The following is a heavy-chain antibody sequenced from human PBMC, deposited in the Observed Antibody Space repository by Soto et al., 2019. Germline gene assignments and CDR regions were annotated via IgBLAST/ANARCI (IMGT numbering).Heavy chain of an antibody. D-gene: IGHD1-26*01. Sequence: ASVKVSCKASGYTLTSYGISWVRQAPGQGLEWMGWISAYNGNTNYAQKLQGRVTMTTDTSTSTAYMELRSLRSDDTAVYYCARDSGSYYYYYGMDVWGQGTTVTVSS. CDR2: ISAYNGNT. J-gene: IGHJ6*02. CDR3: ARDSGSYYYYYGMDV. V-gene: IGHV1-18*01. CDR1: GYTLTSYG.